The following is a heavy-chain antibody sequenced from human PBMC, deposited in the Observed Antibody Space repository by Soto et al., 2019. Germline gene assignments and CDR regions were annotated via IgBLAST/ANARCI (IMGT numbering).Heavy chain of an antibody. V-gene: IGHV1-18*01. Sequence: AAVKVSCQASGYTFTSYGISWVRQAPGQGLEWMGWISAYNGNTNYAQKLQGRVTMTTDTSTSTAYMELRSLRSDDTAVYYCAMRDLYCSSTSCSFDYWGQGILVTVSS. CDR1: GYTFTSYG. J-gene: IGHJ4*02. CDR3: AMRDLYCSSTSCSFDY. D-gene: IGHD2-2*01. CDR2: ISAYNGNT.